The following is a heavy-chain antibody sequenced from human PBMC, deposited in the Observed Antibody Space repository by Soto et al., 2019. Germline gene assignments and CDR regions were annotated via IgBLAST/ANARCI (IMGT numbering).Heavy chain of an antibody. Sequence: QVQLVESGGGVVQPGRSLRLSCAASGFTFSRHTMHWVRQAPGKGLEWVAAISDDGSNTYYADSVKGRFTIYRDNSKNTLYRQMNSLSSEDTAVHHCAREVYDDFWSGFNTHPYYFDDWGQRTLVTVSS. D-gene: IGHD3-3*01. CDR3: AREVYDDFWSGFNTHPYYFDD. V-gene: IGHV3-30-3*01. CDR2: ISDDGSNT. CDR1: GFTFSRHT. J-gene: IGHJ4*02.